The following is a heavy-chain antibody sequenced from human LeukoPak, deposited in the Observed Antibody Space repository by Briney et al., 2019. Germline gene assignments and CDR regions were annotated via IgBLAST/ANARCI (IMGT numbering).Heavy chain of an antibody. CDR2: IYYSGST. Sequence: SETLSLTCTVSGGSLSSHYWSWIRQPPGKGLEWIGYIYYSGSTNYNPSLKSRVTISVDTSKNQFSLKLSSVTAADTAVYYCARGGGYSSSWPLGFDYWGQGTLVTVSS. CDR1: GGSLSSHY. CDR3: ARGGGYSSSWPLGFDY. V-gene: IGHV4-59*11. J-gene: IGHJ4*02. D-gene: IGHD6-13*01.